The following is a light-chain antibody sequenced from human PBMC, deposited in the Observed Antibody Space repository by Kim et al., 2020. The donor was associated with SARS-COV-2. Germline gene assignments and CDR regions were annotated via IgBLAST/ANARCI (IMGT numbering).Light chain of an antibody. J-gene: IGKJ1*01. CDR2: GAS. Sequence: EIVMTQSPVTLSVSPGERATLSCRASQSVSSNLAWYQQKPGQAPRLLIYGASTRATGIPARFSGSGSGTEFTLTISSLQSGDFAVYYCQQYNNWPPWTFGQGTKVDIK. CDR1: QSVSSN. V-gene: IGKV3-15*01. CDR3: QQYNNWPPWT.